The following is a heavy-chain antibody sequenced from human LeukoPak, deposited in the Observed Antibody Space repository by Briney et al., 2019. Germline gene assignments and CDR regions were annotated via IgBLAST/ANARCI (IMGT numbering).Heavy chain of an antibody. CDR3: ARLTGYSSESWFDP. D-gene: IGHD3-9*01. J-gene: IGHJ5*02. CDR1: GGSFSGYY. Sequence: NPSETLSLTCAVYGGSFSGYYWSWIRQPPGKGLEWIGEINHSGSTNYNPSLKSRVTISVDTSKNQFSLKLSSVTAADTAVYYCARLTGYSSESWFDPWGQGTLVTVSS. V-gene: IGHV4-34*01. CDR2: INHSGST.